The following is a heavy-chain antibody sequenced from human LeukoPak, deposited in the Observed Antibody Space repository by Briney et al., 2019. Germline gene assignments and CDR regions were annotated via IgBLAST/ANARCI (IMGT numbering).Heavy chain of an antibody. CDR3: VRIPGPLYSRENYFDY. V-gene: IGHV3-20*04. J-gene: IGHJ4*02. Sequence: GGSLRLSCAASGFTFDDYAMTWVRQAPGKGLEWVSSISWHGGDTGYGDSVKGRFTISRDNAKNSLHLQPNSLRAEDTAFYYCVRIPGPLYSRENYFDYWGQGTLVTVSS. D-gene: IGHD6-13*01. CDR1: GFTFDDYA. CDR2: ISWHGGDT.